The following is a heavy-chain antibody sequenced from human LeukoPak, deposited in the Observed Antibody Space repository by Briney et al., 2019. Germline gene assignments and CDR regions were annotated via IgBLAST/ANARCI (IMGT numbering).Heavy chain of an antibody. CDR1: GGSISSYY. D-gene: IGHD1-26*01. J-gene: IGHJ5*02. CDR2: IYYSGST. V-gene: IGHV4-59*08. Sequence: SETPSLTCTVSGGSISSYYWSWIRQPPGKGLEWIGYIYYSGSTNYNPSLKSRVTISVDTSKNQFSLKLSSVTAADTAVYYCARHTIVGATGENWFDPWGQGTLVTVSS. CDR3: ARHTIVGATGENWFDP.